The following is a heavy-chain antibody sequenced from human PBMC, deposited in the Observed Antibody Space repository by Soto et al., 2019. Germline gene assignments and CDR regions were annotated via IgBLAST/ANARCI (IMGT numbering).Heavy chain of an antibody. Sequence: QVQLQGSGPGLMKPSETLSLTCTVSSGSVSSGSYYWTWIRQAPGKGLEWIGSIDYSGNTNYNPSLKSAVIISVDTSKNQFSLRLTSVTAADTAVYYCAREPRPASRGIGAFDVWGQGTMVTVSS. CDR2: IDYSGNT. J-gene: IGHJ3*01. D-gene: IGHD1-1*01. CDR1: SGSVSSGSYY. CDR3: AREPRPASRGIGAFDV. V-gene: IGHV4-61*01.